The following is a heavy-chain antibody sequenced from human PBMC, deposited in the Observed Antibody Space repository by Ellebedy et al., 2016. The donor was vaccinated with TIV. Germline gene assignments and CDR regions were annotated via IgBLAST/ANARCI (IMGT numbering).Heavy chain of an antibody. CDR3: AREGVTGMFYFDN. Sequence: AASVKVSCKASHYTFSKYGISWVRQAPGQGLEWMGWISPDNDNTTYAQKFQGRVTMTTDTSTTTVYMDLRSLRADDTAVYFCAREGVTGMFYFDNWGQGTLVTVSS. D-gene: IGHD1-20*01. CDR1: HYTFSKYG. V-gene: IGHV1-18*01. CDR2: ISPDNDNT. J-gene: IGHJ4*02.